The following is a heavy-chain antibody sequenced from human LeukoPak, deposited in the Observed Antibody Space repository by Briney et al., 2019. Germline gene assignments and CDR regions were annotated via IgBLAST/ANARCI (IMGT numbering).Heavy chain of an antibody. CDR3: ARGKRQFPKVIGY. J-gene: IGHJ4*02. D-gene: IGHD6-25*01. V-gene: IGHV4-34*01. CDR2: INHSGST. CDR1: GGSFSGYY. Sequence: SETLSLTCAVYGGSFSGYYWSWIRQPPGKGLEWIGEINHSGSTNYNPSLKSRVTISVDTSKNQFSLKLSSVTAADTAVYYCARGKRQFPKVIGYWGQGTLVTVSS.